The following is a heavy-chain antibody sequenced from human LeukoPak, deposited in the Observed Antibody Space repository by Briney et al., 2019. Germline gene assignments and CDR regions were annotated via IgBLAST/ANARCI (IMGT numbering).Heavy chain of an antibody. Sequence: QTGGSLRLSCAASGLTVSSNYMSWVRQAPGKGLEWVSVIYSGGSTYYADSVKGRFTISRHNSKNTLYLQMNSLRAEDTAVYYCAREYVWGSYRYHAFDIWGQGTMVTVSS. D-gene: IGHD3-16*02. J-gene: IGHJ3*02. CDR2: IYSGGST. CDR1: GLTVSSNY. CDR3: AREYVWGSYRYHAFDI. V-gene: IGHV3-53*04.